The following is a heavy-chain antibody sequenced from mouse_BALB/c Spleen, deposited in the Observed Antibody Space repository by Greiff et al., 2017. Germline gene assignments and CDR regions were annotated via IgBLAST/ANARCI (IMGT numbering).Heavy chain of an antibody. CDR3: ARRITTVVASYYYAMDY. J-gene: IGHJ4*01. CDR2: INPSSGYT. CDR1: GYTFTSYV. D-gene: IGHD1-1*01. Sequence: VQLKQSGPELVKPGASVKMSCKASGYTFTSYVMHWVKQKPGQGLEWIGYINPSSGYTNYNQKFKDKATLTADKSSSTAYMQLSSLTSEDSAVYYCARRITTVVASYYYAMDYWGQGTSVTVSS. V-gene: IGHV1-14*01.